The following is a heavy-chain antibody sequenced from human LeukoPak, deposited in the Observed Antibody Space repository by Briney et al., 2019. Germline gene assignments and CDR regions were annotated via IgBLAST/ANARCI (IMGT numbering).Heavy chain of an antibody. D-gene: IGHD1-1*01. Sequence: GGSLRLSCAASGFTFSSYGMHWVRQAPGKGLEWGAFIRYDGSNKYYADSVKGRFTISRDNSKNTLYLQMNSLRAEDTAVYYCAKAQRPYYYYMDVWGKGTTVTISS. J-gene: IGHJ6*03. CDR2: IRYDGSNK. CDR1: GFTFSSYG. CDR3: AKAQRPYYYYMDV. V-gene: IGHV3-30*02.